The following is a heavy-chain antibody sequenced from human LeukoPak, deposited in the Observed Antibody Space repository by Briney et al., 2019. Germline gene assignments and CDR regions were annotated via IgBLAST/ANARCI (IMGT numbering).Heavy chain of an antibody. J-gene: IGHJ1*01. CDR1: GFTFRSYA. V-gene: IGHV3-30-3*01. D-gene: IGHD3-22*01. CDR2: ISYDGSNK. CDR3: ATYSSLNRREFQF. Sequence: GGSLRLSCAASGFTFRSYALNWVRQAPGKGLEWVAVISYDGSNKYYTDSVKGRFTISRDNAKNSLYLQMNSLRAEDTAVYYCATYSSLNRREFQFWGQGTLLTVSS.